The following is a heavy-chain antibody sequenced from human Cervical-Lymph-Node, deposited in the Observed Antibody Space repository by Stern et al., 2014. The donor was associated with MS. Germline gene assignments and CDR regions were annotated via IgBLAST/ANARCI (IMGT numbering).Heavy chain of an antibody. CDR3: ARGRDYFGP. CDR1: GLSFSDYW. V-gene: IGHV3-7*01. Sequence: EVQLVESGGGLAQPGGSLRLSCAASGLSFSDYWMSWVRQAPGKGLEWVAYIKQDGSEKYYLDSVKGRFTISRDNTKNSLSLQMNSLRVEDTAFYYCARGRDYFGPWGQGTLVTVSS. CDR2: IKQDGSEK. J-gene: IGHJ4*02.